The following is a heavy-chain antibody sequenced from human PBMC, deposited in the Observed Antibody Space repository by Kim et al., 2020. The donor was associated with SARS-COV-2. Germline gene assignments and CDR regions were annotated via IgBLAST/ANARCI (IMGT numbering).Heavy chain of an antibody. J-gene: IGHJ4*02. CDR3: AADSDSSGYYRPSDY. Sequence: QKFQERVTITRDMSTSTAYMELSSLRSEDTAVYYCAADSDSSGYYRPSDYWGQGTLVTVSS. D-gene: IGHD3-22*01. V-gene: IGHV1-58*01.